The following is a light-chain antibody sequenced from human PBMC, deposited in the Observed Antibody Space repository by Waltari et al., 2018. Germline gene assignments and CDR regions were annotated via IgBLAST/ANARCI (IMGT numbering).Light chain of an antibody. Sequence: DIQMTQSPSSVSAFVGDRVTITCRASQDIRTSLGWYQQEPGKAPKLLIYGASNLQSGVPSRFSGSGSGTEFILTISNLQPQDFATYFCQQGDTFPLTFGGGTKVEI. CDR2: GAS. CDR1: QDIRTS. V-gene: IGKV1D-12*01. J-gene: IGKJ4*01. CDR3: QQGDTFPLT.